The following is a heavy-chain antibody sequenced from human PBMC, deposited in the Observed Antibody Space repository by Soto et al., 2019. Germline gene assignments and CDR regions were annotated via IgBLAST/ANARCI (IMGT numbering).Heavy chain of an antibody. CDR2: IIPIFGTA. CDR1: GGTFSSYA. J-gene: IGHJ5*02. CDR3: ARTIGVVTAIGSRGWFDP. Sequence: GASVKVSCKASGGTFSSYAISWVRQAPGQGLEWMGGIIPIFGTANYAQKFQGRVTITADESTSTAYMELSSLRSEDTAVYYCARTIGVVTAIGSRGWFDPWGQGTLVTVSS. V-gene: IGHV1-69*13. D-gene: IGHD2-21*02.